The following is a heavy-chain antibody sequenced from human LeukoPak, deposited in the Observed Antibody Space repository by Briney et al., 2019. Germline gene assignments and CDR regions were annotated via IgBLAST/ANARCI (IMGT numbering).Heavy chain of an antibody. CDR2: ISGSGGST. Sequence: GGALRLSCAASGFSFSSYAMRWVREAPGEGLEWVSAISGSGGSTYYADSVKGRFTNSRDNSKNTLYLQMNSLRAEDTAVYYCAKDVTGATSEYFQHWGQGTLVTVSS. J-gene: IGHJ1*01. V-gene: IGHV3-23*01. CDR3: AKDVTGATSEYFQH. D-gene: IGHD1-26*01. CDR1: GFSFSSYA.